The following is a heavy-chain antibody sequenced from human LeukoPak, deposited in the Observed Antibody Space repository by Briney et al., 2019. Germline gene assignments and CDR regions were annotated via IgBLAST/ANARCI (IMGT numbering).Heavy chain of an antibody. V-gene: IGHV3-23*01. Sequence: QTGGSLRLSCAASGFTFSSYSMNWVRQAPGKGLEWVSAISGSGGSTYYADSVKGRFTISRDNSKNTLYLQMNSLRTEDTAVYYCAKSIAVAPIPAYWGQGTLVTVSS. CDR3: AKSIAVAPIPAY. J-gene: IGHJ4*02. CDR1: GFTFSSYS. CDR2: ISGSGGST. D-gene: IGHD6-19*01.